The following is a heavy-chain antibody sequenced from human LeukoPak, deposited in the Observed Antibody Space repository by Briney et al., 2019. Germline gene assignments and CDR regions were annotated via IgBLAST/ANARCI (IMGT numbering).Heavy chain of an antibody. CDR2: IYHSGST. Sequence: SETLSLTCTVSGYSISSGYYWGWIRQPPGKGLEWIGSIYHSGSTYYNPSLKSRVTISVDTSKNQFSLKLSSVTAADTAVYYCARAGDCGGDCYSGFDYWGQGTLVTVSS. CDR1: GYSISSGYY. V-gene: IGHV4-38-2*02. D-gene: IGHD2-21*02. CDR3: ARAGDCGGDCYSGFDY. J-gene: IGHJ4*02.